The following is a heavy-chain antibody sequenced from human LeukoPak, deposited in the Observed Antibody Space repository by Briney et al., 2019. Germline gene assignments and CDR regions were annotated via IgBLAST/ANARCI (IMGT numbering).Heavy chain of an antibody. V-gene: IGHV1-2*02. D-gene: IGHD2-15*01. CDR1: GDTFNSDH. CDR3: ARDLPPVAVFDY. J-gene: IGHJ4*02. CDR2: INPNSGGT. Sequence: GASVKVSCKSSGDTFNSDHLHWVRQAPGQGLEWMGWINPNSGGTNYAQKFQGRVTMTRDTSISTAYMELSRLRSDDTAVYYCARDLPPVAVFDYWGQGTLVTVSS.